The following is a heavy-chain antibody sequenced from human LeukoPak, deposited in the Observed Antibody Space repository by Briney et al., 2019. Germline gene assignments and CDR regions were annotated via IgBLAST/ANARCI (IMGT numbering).Heavy chain of an antibody. V-gene: IGHV1-2*04. Sequence: ASVKVSRKASGYTFTAFYMHWVRQAPGQGLEWMGWINPNSGGTNYAQKFQGWVTMTRDTSISTAYMELSRLRSDDTAVYYCARAHYGDYGGYYFDYWGQGTLVTFSS. J-gene: IGHJ4*02. D-gene: IGHD4-17*01. CDR1: GYTFTAFY. CDR2: INPNSGGT. CDR3: ARAHYGDYGGYYFDY.